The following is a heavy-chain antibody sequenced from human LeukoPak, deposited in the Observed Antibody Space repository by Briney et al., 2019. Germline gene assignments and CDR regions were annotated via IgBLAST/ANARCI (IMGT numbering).Heavy chain of an antibody. V-gene: IGHV5-51*01. CDR2: IYPGDSDT. CDR3: ARQVAIAAAGTSFGYYYMDV. CDR1: GYSFTSYW. D-gene: IGHD6-13*01. J-gene: IGHJ6*03. Sequence: GESLKISCKGSGYSFTSYWIGWVRQMPGKGLEWMGIIYPGDSDTRYSPSFQGQVTISADKSISTAYLQWGSLKASDTAMYYCARQVAIAAAGTSFGYYYMDVWGKGTTVTVSS.